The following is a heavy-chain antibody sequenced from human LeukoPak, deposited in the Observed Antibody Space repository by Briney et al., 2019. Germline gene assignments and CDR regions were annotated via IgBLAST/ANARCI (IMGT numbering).Heavy chain of an antibody. Sequence: GGSLRLSCAASGSTFSSYAMHWVRQAPGKGLEWVAVISYDGSNKYYADSVKGRFTISRDNSKNTLYLQMNSLRAEDTAVYYCARGSYGYFSYFDYWGQGTLVTVSS. V-gene: IGHV3-30*04. J-gene: IGHJ4*02. CDR3: ARGSYGYFSYFDY. D-gene: IGHD5-18*01. CDR1: GSTFSSYA. CDR2: ISYDGSNK.